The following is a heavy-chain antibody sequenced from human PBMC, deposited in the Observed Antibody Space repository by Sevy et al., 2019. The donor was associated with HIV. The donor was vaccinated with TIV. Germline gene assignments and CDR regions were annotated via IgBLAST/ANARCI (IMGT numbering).Heavy chain of an antibody. CDR1: GGSISDYY. D-gene: IGHD3-22*01. J-gene: IGHJ6*02. CDR2: VDYSGST. Sequence: SETLSLTCIVSGGSISDYYWSWIRQSPGEGPEWIGYVDYSGSTKYNPSLKSRVTISVDTSKNQFSLKLSSVTAADTAVYYCARVNYDSSGYYPTDYGMDVGGQGTTVTVSS. V-gene: IGHV4-59*01. CDR3: ARVNYDSSGYYPTDYGMDV.